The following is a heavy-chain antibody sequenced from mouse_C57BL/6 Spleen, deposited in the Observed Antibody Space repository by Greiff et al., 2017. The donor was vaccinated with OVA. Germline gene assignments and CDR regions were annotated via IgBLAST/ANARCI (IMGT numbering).Heavy chain of an antibody. CDR1: GYSITSGYY. V-gene: IGHV3-6*01. Sequence: EVKLQESGPGLVKPSQSLSLTCSVTGYSITSGYYWNWIRQFPGNKLEWMGYISYDGSNNYNPSLKNRISITRDTSKNQFFLKLNSVTTEDTATYYCARDLDYGSLFDYWGQGTTLTVSS. CDR3: ARDLDYGSLFDY. J-gene: IGHJ2*01. CDR2: ISYDGSN. D-gene: IGHD1-1*01.